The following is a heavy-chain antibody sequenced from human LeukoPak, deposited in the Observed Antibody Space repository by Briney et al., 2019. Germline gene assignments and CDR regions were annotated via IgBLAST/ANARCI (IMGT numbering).Heavy chain of an antibody. J-gene: IGHJ5*02. Sequence: ASVKVSCKASGYTFTNYYMHWVRQAPGQGLEWMGIINPSDGSTSYAQKFQGRVTMTRNTSISTAYMELSSLRSEDTAVYYCAGSIAAAGFDPWGQGTLVTVSS. V-gene: IGHV1-46*03. CDR2: INPSDGST. CDR3: AGSIAAAGFDP. D-gene: IGHD6-13*01. CDR1: GYTFTNYY.